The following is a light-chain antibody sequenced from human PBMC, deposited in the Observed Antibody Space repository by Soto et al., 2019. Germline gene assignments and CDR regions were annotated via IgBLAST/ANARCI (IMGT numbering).Light chain of an antibody. V-gene: IGKV1-5*03. Sequence: DIQMTQSPSILSASGGDRVTITCRASQSISTWLAWYQQKPGKVPKVLIYKASNLESGVPPRFSGSGSGTDFTLTISRLEPEDFAVYYCQQYGSSPPGLTFGGGTKVDIK. J-gene: IGKJ4*01. CDR3: QQYGSSPPGLT. CDR1: QSISTW. CDR2: KAS.